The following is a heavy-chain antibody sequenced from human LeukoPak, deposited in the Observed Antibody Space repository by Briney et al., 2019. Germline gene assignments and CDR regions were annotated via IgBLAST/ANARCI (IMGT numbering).Heavy chain of an antibody. V-gene: IGHV3-30*02. CDR1: GFTFSSYG. J-gene: IGHJ5*02. CDR2: IRYDGSNK. CDR3: AKDPRTVATPRGAWFDP. D-gene: IGHD4-17*01. Sequence: GGSLRLSCAASGFTFSSYGMHWVRQAPGKGLEWVAFIRYDGSNKYYADSVKGRFTISRDNSKNTLYLQMNSLRAEDTAVYYCAKDPRTVATPRGAWFDPWGQGTLVTVSS.